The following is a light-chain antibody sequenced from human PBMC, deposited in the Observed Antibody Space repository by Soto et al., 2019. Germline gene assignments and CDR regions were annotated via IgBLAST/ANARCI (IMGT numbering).Light chain of an antibody. CDR3: QQYDRWPWT. V-gene: IGKV3-15*01. Sequence: EIVMTQSPANLSVSPGEGATLSCRASQSVSSNLAWYQQKPGQVPRLLIYGAFTRATGIPDRFSGSGSGTEFTLTISGLQSEDFAVYYCQQYDRWPWTFGQGTKVEIK. J-gene: IGKJ1*01. CDR1: QSVSSN. CDR2: GAF.